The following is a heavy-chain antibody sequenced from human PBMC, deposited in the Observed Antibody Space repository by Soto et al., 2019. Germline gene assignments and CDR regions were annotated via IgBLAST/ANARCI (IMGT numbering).Heavy chain of an antibody. Sequence: EVKLVESGGGLGQPGGSLRLSCAASGFTFTNYWMYWVRQAPGKGLVWVSRINSDGSVSSYADSVKGRLTISRDNVKNTLYLQMNSLRAEDTAVYYCARGDCVCGTCYSLAGSFYYYRDVWGKWTTVTVFS. V-gene: IGHV3-74*01. CDR2: INSDGSVS. J-gene: IGHJ6*03. CDR1: GFTFTNYW. CDR3: ARGDCVCGTCYSLAGSFYYYRDV. D-gene: IGHD2-15*01.